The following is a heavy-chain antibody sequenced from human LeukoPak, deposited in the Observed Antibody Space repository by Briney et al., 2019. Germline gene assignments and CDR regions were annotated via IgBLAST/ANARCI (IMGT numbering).Heavy chain of an antibody. J-gene: IGHJ4*02. D-gene: IGHD2-15*01. CDR3: TRDEAAATN. V-gene: IGHV3-7*01. CDR2: IKQDGREK. CDR1: GFTFSAHW. Sequence: GGSLGLSCTGSGFTFSAHWMSWVRQTPGKGPEWVANIKQDGREKHYVDSVKGRFTISRDNAKGSLYLQMNSLRAEDTAVYYCTRDEAAATNWGQGTLVTVSS.